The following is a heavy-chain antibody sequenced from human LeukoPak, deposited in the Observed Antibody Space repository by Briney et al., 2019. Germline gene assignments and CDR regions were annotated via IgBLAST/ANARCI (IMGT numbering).Heavy chain of an antibody. D-gene: IGHD5-12*01. J-gene: IGHJ5*02. CDR2: ISYDGSSK. V-gene: IGHV3-30*18. CDR1: GFTFSSFG. CDR3: AKDSIVATIIGDGFDP. Sequence: GGSLRLSCAASGFTFSSFGMHWVRQAPGKGLEWVAGISYDGSSKYYVDSVKGRFTISRDNSKNTLYLQMNSLRAEDTAVYYCAKDSIVATIIGDGFDPWGQGTLVTVSS.